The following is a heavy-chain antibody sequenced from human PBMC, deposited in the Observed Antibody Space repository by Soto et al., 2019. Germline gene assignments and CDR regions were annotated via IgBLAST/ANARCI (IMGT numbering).Heavy chain of an antibody. D-gene: IGHD4-17*01. J-gene: IGHJ6*02. CDR3: AKSHGDYGDPGNYYGMDV. CDR1: GFTFDDYT. V-gene: IGHV3-43*01. Sequence: GGSLRLSCAASGFTFDDYTMHWVRQAPGKGLEWVSLISWDGGSTYYADSVKGRFTISRDNSKNSLYLQMNSLRTEDTALYYCAKSHGDYGDPGNYYGMDVWGQGTTVTVSS. CDR2: ISWDGGST.